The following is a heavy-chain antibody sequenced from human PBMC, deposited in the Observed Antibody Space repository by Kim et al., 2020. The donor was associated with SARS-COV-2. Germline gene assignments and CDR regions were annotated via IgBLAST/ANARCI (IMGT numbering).Heavy chain of an antibody. V-gene: IGHV3-74*01. CDR2: SSI. J-gene: IGHJ5*02. D-gene: IGHD1-26*01. Sequence: SSIDYVDSVKGRFTISRDNAKNTLYQEMNSLRVEDTAVYYCARDLRVGPSWDQGTLVTVSS. CDR3: ARDLRVGPS.